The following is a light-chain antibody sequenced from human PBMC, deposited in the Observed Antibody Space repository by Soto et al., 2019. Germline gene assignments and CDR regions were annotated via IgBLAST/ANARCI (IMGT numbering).Light chain of an antibody. CDR2: DVS. CDR3: SSYTSSSTRVV. Sequence: QSALTQPASLSGSPGQSITISCTGTSCDVGGYNYVSWYQQHPGKAPKLMIYDVSNRPSGVSNRFSGSKSGNTASLTISGLQPKDEADYYCSSYTSSSTRVVFGGGTKLTVL. CDR1: SCDVGGYNY. J-gene: IGLJ2*01. V-gene: IGLV2-14*01.